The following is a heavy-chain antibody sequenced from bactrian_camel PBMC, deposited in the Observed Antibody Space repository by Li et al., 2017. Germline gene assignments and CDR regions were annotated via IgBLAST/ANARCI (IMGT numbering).Heavy chain of an antibody. D-gene: IGHD4*01. CDR3: AADPTWVWSYEDNY. V-gene: IGHV3S31*01. J-gene: IGHJ4*01. CDR1: GFTFSRYA. Sequence: VQLVESGGGLVQPGRSLRVSCAASGFTFSRYAIHWVRRAPGKGLEWVSAINSGGGSTFYAGSVKGRFTISRDNAENTLHLQMNNLKAEDTALYYCAADPTWVWSYEDNYWGQGTQVTVS. CDR2: INSGGGST.